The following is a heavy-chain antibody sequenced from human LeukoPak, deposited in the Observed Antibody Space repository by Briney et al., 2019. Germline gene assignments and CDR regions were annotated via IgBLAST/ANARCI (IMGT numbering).Heavy chain of an antibody. D-gene: IGHD4-17*01. CDR1: GFTFSSCW. J-gene: IGHJ4*02. CDR2: IKQDGSEK. CDR3: ARALVATISSTWTTVTTRGFDY. V-gene: IGHV3-7*01. Sequence: GGSLRLSCAASGFTFSSCWMSWVRQAPGKGLEWVANIKQDGSEKYYVDSVKGRFTISRDNAKNSLYLQMNSLRAEDTAVYYCARALVATISSTWTTVTTRGFDYWGQGTLVTVSS.